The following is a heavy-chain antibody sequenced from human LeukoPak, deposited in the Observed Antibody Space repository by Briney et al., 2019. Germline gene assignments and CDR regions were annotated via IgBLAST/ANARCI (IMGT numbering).Heavy chain of an antibody. V-gene: IGHV3-7*01. Sequence: GGSLRLSCAASGFTFSSYWMSWVRQAPGKGLAWVANIKQDGSEKYYVDSVKGRFTISRDNAKNSLYLQMNSLRAEDTAVYYCARAVFWSGYYVLDYWGQGTLVTVSS. CDR3: ARAVFWSGYYVLDY. J-gene: IGHJ4*02. CDR2: IKQDGSEK. CDR1: GFTFSSYW. D-gene: IGHD3-3*01.